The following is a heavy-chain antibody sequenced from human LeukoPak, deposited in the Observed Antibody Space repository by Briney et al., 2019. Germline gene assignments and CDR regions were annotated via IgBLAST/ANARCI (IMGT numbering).Heavy chain of an antibody. V-gene: IGHV4-39*01. J-gene: IGHJ4*02. D-gene: IGHD1-26*01. CDR3: ARTQSGSYF. Sequence: PSETLSLTCTVSGDSISTSSYYWAWIRQPPGKGLEWIASVYYTGTTYYTPYIKSRVTISVDTSNNQFYLRLSSVTAADTAVYYCARTQSGSYFWGQGTLVTVSS. CDR2: VYYTGTT. CDR1: GDSISTSSYY.